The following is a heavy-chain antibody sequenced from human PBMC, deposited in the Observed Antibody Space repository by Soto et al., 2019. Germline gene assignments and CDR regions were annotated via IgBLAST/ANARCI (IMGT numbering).Heavy chain of an antibody. D-gene: IGHD2-2*02. CDR2: IYYSGST. CDR1: GGSISSGGYY. Sequence: SETLSLTCTVSGGSISSGGYYWSWIRQHPGKGLEWIGYIYYSGSTYYNPSLKSRVTISVDTSKNQFSLKLSSVTAADTAVYYCARGGYCSSTSCYTGWFDPWGQGTLVTVSS. CDR3: ARGGYCSSTSCYTGWFDP. J-gene: IGHJ5*02. V-gene: IGHV4-31*03.